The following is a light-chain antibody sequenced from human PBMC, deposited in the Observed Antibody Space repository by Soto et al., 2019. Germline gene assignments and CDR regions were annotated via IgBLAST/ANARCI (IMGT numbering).Light chain of an antibody. J-gene: IGKJ4*01. V-gene: IGKV3-11*01. CDR1: QSVSSN. Sequence: EIVLTQSPATLSLSPGERATLSCRARQSVSSNLGWYQQKPGQAPRLLIYDASNRATGIPAKFSGSASGTDLTLTISRLEPEDFAVYYCQHRTNCPLTFGGGTKVEIK. CDR3: QHRTNCPLT. CDR2: DAS.